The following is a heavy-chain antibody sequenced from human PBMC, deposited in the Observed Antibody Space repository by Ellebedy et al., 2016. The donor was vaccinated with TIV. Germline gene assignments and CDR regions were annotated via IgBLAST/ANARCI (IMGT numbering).Heavy chain of an antibody. D-gene: IGHD5-18*01. J-gene: IGHJ6*02. CDR3: ARRMGRNGYSYGYYYYGMDV. V-gene: IGHV5-10-1*01. CDR1: GYSFTSYW. CDR2: IDPSDSYT. Sequence: GESLKISCKGSGYSFTSYWISWVRQMPGKGLEWMGRIDPSDSYTNYSPSFQGHVTISADKSISTAYLQWSSLKASDTAMYYCARRMGRNGYSYGYYYYGMDVWGQGTTVTVSS.